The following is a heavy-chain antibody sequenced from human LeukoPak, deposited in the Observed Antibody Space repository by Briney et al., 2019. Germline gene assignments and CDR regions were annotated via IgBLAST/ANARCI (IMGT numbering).Heavy chain of an antibody. CDR2: IIPILGIA. Sequence: SVKVSCKASGGTFSSCAISWVRQAPGQGLEWMGRIIPILGIANYAQKFQGRVTITADKSTSTAYMELSSLRSEDTAVYYCASLLSRDGYNFDYWGQGTLVTVSS. CDR1: GGTFSSCA. J-gene: IGHJ4*02. D-gene: IGHD5-24*01. CDR3: ASLLSRDGYNFDY. V-gene: IGHV1-69*04.